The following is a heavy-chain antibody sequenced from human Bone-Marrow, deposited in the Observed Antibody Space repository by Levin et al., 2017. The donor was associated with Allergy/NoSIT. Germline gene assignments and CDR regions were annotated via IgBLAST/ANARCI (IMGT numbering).Heavy chain of an antibody. J-gene: IGHJ6*03. D-gene: IGHD6-13*01. Sequence: SETLSLTCAVYGGSFSGYYWSWIRQPPGKGLEWIGEINHSGSTNYNPSLKSRVTISVDTSKNQFSLKLSSVTAADTAVYYCARGESRGGSSWYTRYYYYYYMDGWGKGTTVTVSS. CDR1: GGSFSGYY. V-gene: IGHV4-34*01. CDR3: ARGESRGGSSWYTRYYYYYYMDG. CDR2: INHSGST.